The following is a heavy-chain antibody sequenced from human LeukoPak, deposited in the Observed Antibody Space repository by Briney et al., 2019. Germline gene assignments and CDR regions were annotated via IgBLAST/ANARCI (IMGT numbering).Heavy chain of an antibody. J-gene: IGHJ6*02. CDR1: GGTFSSYA. Sequence: ASVNLSCNASGGTFSSYAISWVRQAPAQGLEWMGIINPSSSTTSYAQKFKGRVAMTRDTPSSTVYMALSSLRYEDTAVYYSARASLGGYYYYYYGMDVWGQGTTVTVSS. CDR3: ARASLGGYYYYYYGMDV. D-gene: IGHD1-26*01. CDR2: INPSSSTT. V-gene: IGHV1-46*01.